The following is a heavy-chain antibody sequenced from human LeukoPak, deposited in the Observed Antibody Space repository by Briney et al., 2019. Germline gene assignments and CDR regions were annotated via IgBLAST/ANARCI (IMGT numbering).Heavy chain of an antibody. Sequence: ASVKVSCKASGYTFTGYHIHWVRQAPGQGLEWMGWINPSGDATKYAQKFQGRVTMTRDTSISTAYMDLSSLRSDDTAVYYCARLSIAAETNYWGQGTPVTVSS. V-gene: IGHV1-2*02. CDR3: ARLSIAAETNY. CDR2: INPSGDAT. J-gene: IGHJ4*02. CDR1: GYTFTGYH. D-gene: IGHD6-13*01.